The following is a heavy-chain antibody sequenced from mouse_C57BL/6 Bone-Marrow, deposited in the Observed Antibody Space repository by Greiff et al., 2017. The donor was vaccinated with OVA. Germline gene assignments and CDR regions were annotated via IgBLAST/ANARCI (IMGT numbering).Heavy chain of an antibody. CDR3: ARWYYGSRGDAMDY. J-gene: IGHJ4*01. V-gene: IGHV1-56*01. D-gene: IGHD1-1*01. CDR1: GYTFTSHW. Sequence: VQLQQSGPELVRPGASVKISCKAPGYTFTSHWMQWVRQRPGQGLEWIGEIFPGSGSTYYNEKFKGKATLTVDTSSSTAYMQLSSLTSEDSAVYFCARWYYGSRGDAMDYWGQGTSVTVSS. CDR2: IFPGSGST.